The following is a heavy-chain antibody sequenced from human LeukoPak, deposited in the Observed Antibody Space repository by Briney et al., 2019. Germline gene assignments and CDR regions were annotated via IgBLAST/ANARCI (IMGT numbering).Heavy chain of an antibody. V-gene: IGHV3-48*01. CDR2: ISSSSSTI. CDR3: AKAGYFDWLPHLFDY. Sequence: GGSLRLSCAASGFTFSSYSMNWVRQAPGKGLEWVSYISSSSSTIYYADSVKGRFTISRDNAKNSLYLQMNSLRAEDTAVYYCAKAGYFDWLPHLFDYWGQGTLVTVSS. CDR1: GFTFSSYS. D-gene: IGHD3-9*01. J-gene: IGHJ4*02.